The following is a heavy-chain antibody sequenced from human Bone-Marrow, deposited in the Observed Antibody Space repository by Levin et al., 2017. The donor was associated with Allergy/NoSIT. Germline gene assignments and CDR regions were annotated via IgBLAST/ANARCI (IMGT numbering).Heavy chain of an antibody. V-gene: IGHV3-11*01. CDR2: ISSSGSTI. CDR3: ARLLYYYDSSGNNSDAFDI. CDR1: GFTFSDYY. J-gene: IGHJ3*02. Sequence: GGSLRLSCAASGFTFSDYYMSWIRQAPGKGLEWVSYISSSGSTIYYADSVKGRFTISRDNAKNSLYLQMNSLRAEDTAVYYCARLLYYYDSSGNNSDAFDIWGQGTMVTVSS. D-gene: IGHD3-22*01.